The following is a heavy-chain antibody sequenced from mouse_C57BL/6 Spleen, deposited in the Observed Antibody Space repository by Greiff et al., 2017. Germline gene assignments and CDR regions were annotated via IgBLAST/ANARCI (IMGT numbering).Heavy chain of an antibody. D-gene: IGHD1-1*01. J-gene: IGHJ1*03. CDR2: IYPGDGDT. CDR1: GYAFSSYW. Sequence: QVQLQQSGAELVKPGASVKISCKASGYAFSSYWMNWVKQRPGKGLEWIGQIYPGDGDTNYNGKFKGKATLTADKSSSTAYMQLSSLTSEDSAVYFCARTIYYYGSSYSYWYFDVWGTGTTVTVSS. CDR3: ARTIYYYGSSYSYWYFDV. V-gene: IGHV1-80*01.